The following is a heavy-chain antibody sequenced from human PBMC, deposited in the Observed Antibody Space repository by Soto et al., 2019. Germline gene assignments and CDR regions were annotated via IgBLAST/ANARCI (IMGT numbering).Heavy chain of an antibody. D-gene: IGHD3-10*01. Sequence: SETLSLTCTVSGGSISSYYWSWIRQPPGKGLEWIGYIYYSGSTNYNPSLKSRVTISVDTSKNQFSLKLSSVTAADTAVYYCARGVTMVRGVIHTPYFDYWGQGSLVTVSS. J-gene: IGHJ4*02. CDR2: IYYSGST. V-gene: IGHV4-59*12. CDR1: GGSISSYY. CDR3: ARGVTMVRGVIHTPYFDY.